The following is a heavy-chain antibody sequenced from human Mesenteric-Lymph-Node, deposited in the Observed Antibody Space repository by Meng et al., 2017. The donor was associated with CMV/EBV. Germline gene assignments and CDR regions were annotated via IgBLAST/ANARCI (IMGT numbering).Heavy chain of an antibody. CDR2: IYWSGMT. CDR3: ARTSGRVPAASLFDY. J-gene: IGHJ4*02. Sequence: GSLRLSCTVSGDSIPGSFWSWIRQPPGKGLEWIGYIYWSGMTNYNPSLKNRLSISVDTAKNQFSLKLSSVTAADTAVYYCARTSGRVPAASLFDYWGQGTLVTVSS. V-gene: IGHV4-59*01. D-gene: IGHD2-2*01. CDR1: GDSIPGSF.